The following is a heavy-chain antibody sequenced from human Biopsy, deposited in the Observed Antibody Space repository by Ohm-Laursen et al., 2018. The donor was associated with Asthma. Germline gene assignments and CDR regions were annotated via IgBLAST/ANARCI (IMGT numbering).Heavy chain of an antibody. CDR1: GFTFSSYG. Sequence: SLRLSCTASGFTFSSYGMHWVRQAPGKGLEWVAVIWYDGSNKYYADSVKGRFTISRDNSKNTLYLQMNSLRADETAVYYCARSIYDFWSGYYGLDVWGQGTTVTVSS. CDR2: IWYDGSNK. J-gene: IGHJ6*02. D-gene: IGHD3-3*01. V-gene: IGHV3-33*08. CDR3: ARSIYDFWSGYYGLDV.